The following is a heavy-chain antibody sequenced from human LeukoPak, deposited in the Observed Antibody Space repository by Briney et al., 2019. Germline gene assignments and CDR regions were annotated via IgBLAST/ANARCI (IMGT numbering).Heavy chain of an antibody. J-gene: IGHJ6*02. CDR3: ARQRGWELYYGLDV. Sequence: SETLSLTCTVPGGSISSYYWSWIRQPPGKGLEWIGYIYYSGSTNYNPSLKSRVTISVDTSKNHFSLKLSSVTAADTAVYYCARQRGWELYYGLDVWGQGTTVTVSS. V-gene: IGHV4-59*08. D-gene: IGHD1-26*01. CDR2: IYYSGST. CDR1: GGSISSYY.